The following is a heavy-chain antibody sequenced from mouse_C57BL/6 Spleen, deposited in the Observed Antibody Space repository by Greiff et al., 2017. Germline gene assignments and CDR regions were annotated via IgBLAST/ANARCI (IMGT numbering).Heavy chain of an antibody. CDR2: IDPSDSYT. Sequence: QVQLQQPGAELVMPGASVKLSCKASGYTFTSYWMHWVKQRPGQGLEWIGEIDPSDSYTNYNQKFKGKSTFTVDKSSSPAYIQLSSLTSEDSAVYYCARDGSSLYFDYWGQGTTLTVSS. CDR1: GYTFTSYW. J-gene: IGHJ2*01. CDR3: ARDGSSLYFDY. V-gene: IGHV1-69*01. D-gene: IGHD1-1*01.